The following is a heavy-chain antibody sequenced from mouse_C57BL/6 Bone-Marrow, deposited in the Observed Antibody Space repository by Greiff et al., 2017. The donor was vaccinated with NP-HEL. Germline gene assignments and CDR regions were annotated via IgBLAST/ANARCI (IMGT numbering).Heavy chain of an antibody. J-gene: IGHJ3*01. Sequence: EVQGVESGGGLVKPGGSLKLSCAASGFTFSSYAMSWVRQTPEKRLEWVATISDGGSYTYYPDNVKGRFTISRDNAKNNLYLQMSHLKSEDTAMYYCARYSYVAYWGQGTLVTVSA. CDR3: ARYSYVAY. V-gene: IGHV5-4*01. CDR1: GFTFSSYA. D-gene: IGHD2-12*01. CDR2: ISDGGSYT.